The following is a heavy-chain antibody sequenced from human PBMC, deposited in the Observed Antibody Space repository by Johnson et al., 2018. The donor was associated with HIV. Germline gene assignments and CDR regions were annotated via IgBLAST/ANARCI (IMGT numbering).Heavy chain of an antibody. CDR3: ARGALGSFDI. CDR1: GFTFSSYG. Sequence: VQLVESGGGVVQPGRSLRLSCAASGFTFSSYGMHWVRQAPWKGLIWVACIKTDGSDTNYADSVKGRFTISRDNAKNTVYLQMDSLRDEDMAVYYCARGALGSFDIWGQGTMVTVSA. J-gene: IGHJ3*02. V-gene: IGHV3-74*02. CDR2: IKTDGSDT. D-gene: IGHD3-10*01.